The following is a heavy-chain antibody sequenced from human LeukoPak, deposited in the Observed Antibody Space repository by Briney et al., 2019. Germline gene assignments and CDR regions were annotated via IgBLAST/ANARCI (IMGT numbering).Heavy chain of an antibody. V-gene: IGHV4-59*01. Sequence: TSETLSLTCTVSGGSISSYYWSWIRQPPGKGLEWIGYIYYSGSTNYNPSLKSRVTISVDTSKNQFSLKLSSVTAADTAVYYCARSPLSGYYYFDYWGQGTLVTVSS. CDR3: ARSPLSGYYYFDY. CDR2: IYYSGST. J-gene: IGHJ4*02. CDR1: GGSISSYY. D-gene: IGHD3-22*01.